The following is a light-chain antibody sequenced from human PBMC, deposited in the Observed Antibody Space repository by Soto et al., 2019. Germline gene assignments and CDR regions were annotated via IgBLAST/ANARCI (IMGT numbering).Light chain of an antibody. CDR3: QQYKSYFII. J-gene: IGKJ4*01. V-gene: IGKV1-5*03. CDR1: QSISSW. CDR2: KAS. Sequence: DIQMTQSPSTLSASVGDRVTITCRASQSISSWLAWYQQKPGKAPKVLIYKASSLEGGVPSRFSGSGSGTEFTLTISSLQPDDFATYYCQQYKSYFIIFGGGTKVEIK.